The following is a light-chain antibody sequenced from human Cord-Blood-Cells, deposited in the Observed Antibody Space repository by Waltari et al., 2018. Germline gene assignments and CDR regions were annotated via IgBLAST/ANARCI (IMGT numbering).Light chain of an antibody. Sequence: EIVLTQSPATLSLSPGERATLSCRASQSVSSYLSWYQQKPGQAPRLRIYDASNRATGIPARFSGSGSGTDFTVTISSLEPEDFAVYYCQQRSNWPPYSFGQGTKLEIK. J-gene: IGKJ2*03. V-gene: IGKV3-11*01. CDR2: DAS. CDR3: QQRSNWPPYS. CDR1: QSVSSY.